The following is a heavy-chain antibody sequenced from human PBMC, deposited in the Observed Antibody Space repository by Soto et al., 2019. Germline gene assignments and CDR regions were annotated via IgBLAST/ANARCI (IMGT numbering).Heavy chain of an antibody. CDR2: IYYSGST. CDR3: ASQAEYYYDSSGPLVVGPFDY. CDR1: GGSISSSSYY. V-gene: IGHV4-39*01. D-gene: IGHD3-22*01. Sequence: SETLSLTCTVSGGSISSSSYYWGWIRQPPGKGLEWIGSIYYSGSTYYNPSLKSRVTISEDTSKNPFTMKLSSVTAADTAVYYCASQAEYYYDSSGPLVVGPFDYWGQGTLVTVSS. J-gene: IGHJ4*02.